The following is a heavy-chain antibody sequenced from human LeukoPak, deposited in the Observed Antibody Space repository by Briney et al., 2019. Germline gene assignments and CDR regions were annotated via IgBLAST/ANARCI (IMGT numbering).Heavy chain of an antibody. CDR2: MFDTVST. D-gene: IGHD5-18*01. V-gene: IGHV4-59*11. Sequence: IPSETLSLTCTVSGASTASHYWTWLRQPPGKELEWIAYMFDTVSTKSNPSLKSRLTLSVDTSKKQLSLRLSSVTAADTAVYYCATIKRGSPYGYFDFWGQGSKVTVSS. CDR1: GASTASHY. J-gene: IGHJ4*02. CDR3: ATIKRGSPYGYFDF.